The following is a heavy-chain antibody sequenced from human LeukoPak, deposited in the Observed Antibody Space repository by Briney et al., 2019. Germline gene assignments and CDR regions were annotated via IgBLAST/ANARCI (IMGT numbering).Heavy chain of an antibody. CDR2: IYHSGST. CDR1: GYSISSGYY. V-gene: IGHV4-38-2*02. J-gene: IGHJ5*02. CDR3: ARDSSYGSGSYFYNWFDP. D-gene: IGHD3-10*01. Sequence: TSGTLSLTCAVSGYSISSGYYWGWIRQPPGKGLEWIGSIYHSGSTYYNPSLKSRVTISVDTSKNQFSLKLSSVTAADTAVYYCARDSSYGSGSYFYNWFDPWGQGTLVTVSS.